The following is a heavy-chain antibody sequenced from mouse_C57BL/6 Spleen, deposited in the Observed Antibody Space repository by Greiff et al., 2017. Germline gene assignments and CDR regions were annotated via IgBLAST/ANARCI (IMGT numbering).Heavy chain of an antibody. V-gene: IGHV1-53*01. J-gene: IGHJ2*01. CDR3: ARSDYGSSFDY. D-gene: IGHD1-1*01. CDR2: INPSNGGT. Sequence: QVQLQQSGTELVKPGASVKLSCKASGYTFTSYWMHWVKQRPGQGLEWIGNINPSNGGTNYNEKFKSKATLTVDKSSSTAYMQLSSLPSEDSAVYYCARSDYGSSFDYWGQGTTLTVSS. CDR1: GYTFTSYW.